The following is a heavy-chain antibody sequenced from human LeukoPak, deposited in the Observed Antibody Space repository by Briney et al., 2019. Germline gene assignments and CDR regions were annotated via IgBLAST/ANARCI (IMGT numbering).Heavy chain of an antibody. CDR2: MYNNGNT. Sequence: GGSLRLSCAASGLTVSSKYMSWVRQAPGKGLEWVSVMYNNGNTHYADSVKGRFTISRDNAKNSLYLQMNRLRAEDTAVYYCARDQDDYGDYWYFDLWGRGNLVTVSS. CDR3: ARDQDDYGDYWYFDL. J-gene: IGHJ2*01. CDR1: GLTVSSKY. V-gene: IGHV3-66*01. D-gene: IGHD4-17*01.